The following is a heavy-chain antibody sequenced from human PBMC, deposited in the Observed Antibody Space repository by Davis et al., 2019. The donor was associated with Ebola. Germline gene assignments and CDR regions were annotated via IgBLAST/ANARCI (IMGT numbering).Heavy chain of an antibody. V-gene: IGHV1-8*01. CDR2: MNPNNGDA. D-gene: IGHD6-13*01. CDR3: ARWRIPAGPRNFYYYYGMDV. CDR1: GYTFTSYD. J-gene: IGHJ6*04. Sequence: ASVKVSCKASGYTFTSYDINWVRQATGQGLEWLGRMNPNNGDAGYAQKFQGRVTMTRNTSISTAYMELSSLRSADTAVYYCARWRIPAGPRNFYYYYGMDVWGKGTTVTVSS.